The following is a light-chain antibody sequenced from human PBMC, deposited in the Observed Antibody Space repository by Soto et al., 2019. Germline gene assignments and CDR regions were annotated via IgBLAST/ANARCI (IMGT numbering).Light chain of an antibody. CDR2: EVS. CDR1: SSDVGSYNL. V-gene: IGLV2-23*02. J-gene: IGLJ1*01. Sequence: QSVLTXPAPVSGSPGQSITISCTGTSSDVGSYNLVSWYQQHPGKAPKLMIYEVSKRPSGVSNRFSGSKSGNTASLTISGLQAEDEADYYCCSYAGSSTPLIFGTGTKVTVL. CDR3: CSYAGSSTPLI.